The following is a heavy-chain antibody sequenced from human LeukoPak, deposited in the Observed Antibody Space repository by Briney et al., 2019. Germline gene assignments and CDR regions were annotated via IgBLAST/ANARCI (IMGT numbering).Heavy chain of an antibody. D-gene: IGHD2-15*01. J-gene: IGHJ4*02. CDR1: GFTFSSYA. CDR2: ISGSGGST. CDR3: AKYVVVVAATPYYFDY. Sequence: GGSLRLSCAASGFTFSSYAMNWVRQAPGKGLEWVSAISGSGGSTYYADSVKGRFTISRDNSKNTLYLQMNSLRAEDTAVYYCAKYVVVVAATPYYFDYWGQGTLVTVSS. V-gene: IGHV3-23*01.